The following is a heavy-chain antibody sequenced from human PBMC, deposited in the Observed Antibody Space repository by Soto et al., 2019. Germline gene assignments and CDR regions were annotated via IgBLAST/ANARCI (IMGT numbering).Heavy chain of an antibody. J-gene: IGHJ4*02. CDR3: TPKRAAAGVLDH. V-gene: IGHV3-15*07. D-gene: IGHD6-13*01. CDR1: NGTFSNAV. Sequence: PGGSLILSCAASNGTFSNAVMNLVRPAPGKGLEWVGRIKSKTDGGTTDYAAPVKGRFTISRDDSKNTLYLQMNSLKTEDTAVYYCTPKRAAAGVLDHRGQGTLVTVSS. CDR2: IKSKTDGGTT.